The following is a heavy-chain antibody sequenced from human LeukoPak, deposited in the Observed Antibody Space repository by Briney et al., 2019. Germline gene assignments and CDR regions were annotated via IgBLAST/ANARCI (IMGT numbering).Heavy chain of an antibody. CDR1: GFTFSSYS. CDR2: ISSSSYI. Sequence: PGGSLRLSCAASGFTFSSYSMIWVRQAPGKGLEWVSSISSSSYIYYADSVKGRFTISRDNAKNSLYLQMNSLRAEDTAVYYCARDRGNYGDYYFDYWGQGTLVTVFS. D-gene: IGHD4-17*01. J-gene: IGHJ4*02. CDR3: ARDRGNYGDYYFDY. V-gene: IGHV3-21*01.